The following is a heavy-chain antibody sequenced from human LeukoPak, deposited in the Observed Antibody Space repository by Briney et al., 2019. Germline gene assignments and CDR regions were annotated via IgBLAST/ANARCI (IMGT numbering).Heavy chain of an antibody. CDR1: RFTFDDYA. CDR3: IIHSVLDVLAHTGWYFDR. Sequence: PGGSLRLSCAAPRFTFDDYAIDWYRQAPGKGLEWVSLISGDGDSTFYADSVKGRFTISRDNSKNSLYQQMNSLRAEDTALYYCIIHSVLDVLAHTGWYFDRWGRGTLVTVSS. CDR2: ISGDGDST. V-gene: IGHV3-43*02. J-gene: IGHJ2*01. D-gene: IGHD2-8*02.